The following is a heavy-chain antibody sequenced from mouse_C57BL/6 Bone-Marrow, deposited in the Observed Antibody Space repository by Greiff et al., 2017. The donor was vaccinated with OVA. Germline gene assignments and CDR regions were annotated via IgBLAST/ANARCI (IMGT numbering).Heavy chain of an antibody. V-gene: IGHV1-80*01. CDR2: IYPGDGDT. CDR1: GYTFTSYW. J-gene: IGHJ3*01. Sequence: VQLQQPGAELVKPGASVKLSCKASGYTFTSYWMHWVKQRPGQGLEWIGQIYPGDGDTNYNGKFKGKATLTADKSSSTAYMHLSSLTSEDSAVYFCARGAYWGQGTLVTVSA. CDR3: ARGAY.